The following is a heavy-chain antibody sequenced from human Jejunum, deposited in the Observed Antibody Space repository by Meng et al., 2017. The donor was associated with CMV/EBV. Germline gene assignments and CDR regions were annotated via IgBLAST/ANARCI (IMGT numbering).Heavy chain of an antibody. CDR1: SFG. CDR3: ARGPEVVFGAFYYYGMDV. D-gene: IGHD2-21*01. J-gene: IGHJ6*02. Sequence: SFGMHWVRQGPGKGLEWVTSIRNDGTYKYYGDSVKGRFTISRDNFRNTLYLQMNGLRAEDTAVYYCARGPEVVFGAFYYYGMDVWGQGTPVTVSS. V-gene: IGHV3-30*02. CDR2: IRNDGTYK.